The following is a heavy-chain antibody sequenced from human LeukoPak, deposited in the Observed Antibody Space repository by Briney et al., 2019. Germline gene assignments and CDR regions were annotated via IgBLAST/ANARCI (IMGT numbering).Heavy chain of an antibody. Sequence: GASVKVSCKASGFTLTSYYMHWVRQAPGQRLAWMGWINAGSGNTKYSQKFQGRVTITRDTSASTAYMELSSLRSEDTAVYYCARRSLDTAMVSDAFDIWGQGTMVTVSS. CDR3: ARRSLDTAMVSDAFDI. CDR1: GFTLTSYY. D-gene: IGHD5-18*01. J-gene: IGHJ3*02. CDR2: INAGSGNT. V-gene: IGHV1-3*01.